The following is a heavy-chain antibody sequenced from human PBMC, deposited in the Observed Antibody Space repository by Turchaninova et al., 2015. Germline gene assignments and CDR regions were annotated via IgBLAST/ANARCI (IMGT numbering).Heavy chain of an antibody. Sequence: QVQLQESGPGLVKPSETLSLTCAVSGYSISSGYYWAWIRQPPGKGLGWIGNIYNGGSTYYNPSLKSRVTTSGDTSKNQFSLNLSSVTAADTAVYYCARHGIAGYLDYWGQGTLVTVSS. J-gene: IGHJ4*02. CDR2: IYNGGST. CDR1: GYSISSGYY. D-gene: IGHD2-15*01. CDR3: ARHGIAGYLDY. V-gene: IGHV4-38-2*01.